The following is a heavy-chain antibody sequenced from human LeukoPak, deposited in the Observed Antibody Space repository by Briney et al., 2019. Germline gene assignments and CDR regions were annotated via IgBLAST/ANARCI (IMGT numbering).Heavy chain of an antibody. V-gene: IGHV4-59*01. CDR2: IYYSGST. CDR1: GGSISSYY. J-gene: IGHJ6*03. Sequence: SETLSHTCTVSGGSISSYYWSCIRQPPGKGLEWIGYIYYSGSTNYNPSLKSRVTISVDTSKNQFSLKLSSVTAADTAVYYCAREVEGYCSGGSCYQSRYYYYYYMDIWGKGTTVTVSS. D-gene: IGHD2-15*01. CDR3: AREVEGYCSGGSCYQSRYYYYYYMDI.